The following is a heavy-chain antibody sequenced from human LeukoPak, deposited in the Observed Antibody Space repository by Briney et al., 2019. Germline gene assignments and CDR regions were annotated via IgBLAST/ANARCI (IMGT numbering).Heavy chain of an antibody. Sequence: GGSLRLSCAASGFTFSTYWMHWVRQTPGKGLVWVSRINTDGSTTNYADSVKGRFTISRDNAKNTLYLQMNSLRAEDTAVYYCAREPSGYVDYWGQGTLVTVSS. D-gene: IGHD3-3*01. J-gene: IGHJ4*02. CDR2: INTDGSTT. CDR3: AREPSGYVDY. CDR1: GFTFSTYW. V-gene: IGHV3-74*01.